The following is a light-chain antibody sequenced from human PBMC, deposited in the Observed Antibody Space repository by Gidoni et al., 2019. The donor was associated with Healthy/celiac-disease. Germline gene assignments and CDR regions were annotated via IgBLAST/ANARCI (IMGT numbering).Light chain of an antibody. V-gene: IGKV3-15*01. CDR3: QQYNNWPRT. Sequence: EIVMTQSPATLSVSPGERATLSCRASQSVSSNLAWYQQKPGQAPRLLIYGASTRATGIPARVSGRGSGTEFTLTISSLQSEDFAVYYCQQYNNWPRTFGQXTKVEIK. J-gene: IGKJ1*01. CDR2: GAS. CDR1: QSVSSN.